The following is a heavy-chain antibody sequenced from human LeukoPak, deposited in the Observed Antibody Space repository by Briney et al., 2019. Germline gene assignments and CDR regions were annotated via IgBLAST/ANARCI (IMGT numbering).Heavy chain of an antibody. CDR2: IKSKTDGGTT. D-gene: IGHD2-2*01. Sequence: GGSLRLSCAASGFTFSNAWMSWVRQAPGKGLEWVGRIKSKTDGGTTDYAAPVKGRFTISRDGSKNTLYLQMNSLKTEDTAVYYCTTDLTYCSSTSCFVYWGQGTLVTVSS. CDR1: GFTFSNAW. CDR3: TTDLTYCSSTSCFVY. J-gene: IGHJ4*02. V-gene: IGHV3-15*01.